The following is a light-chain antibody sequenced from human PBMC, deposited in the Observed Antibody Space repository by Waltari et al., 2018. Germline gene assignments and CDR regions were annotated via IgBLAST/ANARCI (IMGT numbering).Light chain of an antibody. CDR1: QSVSSY. CDR3: QQRSNWLPLT. CDR2: DAS. J-gene: IGKJ4*01. V-gene: IGKV3-11*01. Sequence: EIVLTHSPATLSFYPGERASRSCRASQSVSSYLAWYQQKPCQAPRLLIYDASNRATGIPARFSGSGSGTNFTLTISSLEPEDFAVYYCQQRSNWLPLTFGGGTKVEIK.